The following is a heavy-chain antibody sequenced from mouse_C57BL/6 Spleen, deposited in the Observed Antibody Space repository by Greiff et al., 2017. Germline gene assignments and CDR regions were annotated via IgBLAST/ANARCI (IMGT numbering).Heavy chain of an antibody. D-gene: IGHD1-1*01. Sequence: EVMLVESGEGLVKPGGSLKLSCAASGFTFSSYAMSWVRQTPEKRLEWVAYISSGGDYIYYADTVKGRFTISRDNARNTLYLQMSSLKSEDTAMYYCTRGHYYGSIFYYFDYWGQGTTLTVSS. CDR1: GFTFSSYA. V-gene: IGHV5-9-1*02. CDR2: ISSGGDYI. J-gene: IGHJ2*01. CDR3: TRGHYYGSIFYYFDY.